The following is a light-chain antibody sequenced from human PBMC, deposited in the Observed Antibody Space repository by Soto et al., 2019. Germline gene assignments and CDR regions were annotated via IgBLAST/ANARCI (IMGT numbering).Light chain of an antibody. CDR3: SSFTTTSTGV. J-gene: IGLJ3*02. CDR1: SSDVGAYNF. V-gene: IGLV2-14*01. CDR2: EVT. Sequence: QSALTQPASVSGSPGQSISISCAGSSSDVGAYNFVSWYQQHPGKVPKLLIYEVTKRPSGISTRFSGSKSGSTASLTISGLQSEDEADYYCSSFTTTSTGVFGEKTKLTVL.